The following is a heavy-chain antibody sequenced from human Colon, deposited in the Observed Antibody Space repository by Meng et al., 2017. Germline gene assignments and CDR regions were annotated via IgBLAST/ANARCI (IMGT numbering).Heavy chain of an antibody. D-gene: IGHD4-17*01. CDR2: IHNSGKT. CDR1: GASINIGSYY. Sequence: QLQWREPGPGLANPSETLSLTCTVSGASINIGSYYWAWVRQAPGKGLEWIGSIHNSGKTYYNSSLKSRVTILVDTSKNQFSLKLTSVTAADTAVYLCARLVTTVTTGNWFDPWGQGTLVTVSS. J-gene: IGHJ5*02. V-gene: IGHV4-39*07. CDR3: ARLVTTVTTGNWFDP.